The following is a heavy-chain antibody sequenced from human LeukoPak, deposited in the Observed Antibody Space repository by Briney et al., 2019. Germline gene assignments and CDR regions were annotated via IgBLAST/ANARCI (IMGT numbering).Heavy chain of an antibody. J-gene: IGHJ5*02. Sequence: PSGTLPLTCAVSGGSISSSNWWSWVRQPPGKGLEWIGYIYYSGSTNYNPSLKSRVTISVDTSKNQFSLKLSSVTAADTAVYYCARASEDDYVWGSYRSNWFDPWGQGTLVTVSS. D-gene: IGHD3-16*02. CDR1: GGSISSSNW. CDR3: ARASEDDYVWGSYRSNWFDP. CDR2: IYYSGST. V-gene: IGHV4-4*02.